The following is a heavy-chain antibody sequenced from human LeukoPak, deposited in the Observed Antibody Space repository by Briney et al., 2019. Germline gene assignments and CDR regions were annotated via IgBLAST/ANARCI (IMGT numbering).Heavy chain of an antibody. V-gene: IGHV3-53*01. Sequence: GGSLRLACAASGFTVSSNYMSWVRQAPGKGLEWVSIIYSGGSTYYADSVKGRFTISRDNAKNSLYLQMNSLRAEGTALYYCARDLEMATIWGQGTLVTVSS. CDR1: GFTVSSNY. CDR2: IYSGGST. D-gene: IGHD5-24*01. J-gene: IGHJ4*02. CDR3: ARDLEMATI.